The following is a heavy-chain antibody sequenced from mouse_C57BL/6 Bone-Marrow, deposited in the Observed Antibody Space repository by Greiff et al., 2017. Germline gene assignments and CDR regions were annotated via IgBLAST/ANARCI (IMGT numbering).Heavy chain of an antibody. V-gene: IGHV1-85*01. Sequence: QVQLQQSGPELVKPGASVKLSCKASGYTFTSYGINWVKQRPGQGLEWIGGIDPRDGSTKYNEKFKGKATLTVDTSSSTAYMELLSLTSEDSAVYFCARGYGSSYCYFDVWGTGTTVTVSS. CDR3: ARGYGSSYCYFDV. D-gene: IGHD1-1*01. CDR2: IDPRDGST. CDR1: GYTFTSYG. J-gene: IGHJ1*03.